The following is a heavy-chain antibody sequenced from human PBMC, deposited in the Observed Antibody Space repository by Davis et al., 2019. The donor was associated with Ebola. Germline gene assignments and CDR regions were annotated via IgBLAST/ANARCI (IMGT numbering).Heavy chain of an antibody. D-gene: IGHD2-15*01. CDR2: ISAYNGNT. J-gene: IGHJ4*02. CDR3: ARGYCSGGSCYSPDY. CDR1: GYTFTSYG. V-gene: IGHV1-18*01. Sequence: ASVKVSCKASGYTFTSYGISWVRQAPGQGLEWMGWISAYNGNTNYAQKLQGRVTMATDTSTSTAYMELRSLRSDDTAVYYCARGYCSGGSCYSPDYWGQGTLVTVSS.